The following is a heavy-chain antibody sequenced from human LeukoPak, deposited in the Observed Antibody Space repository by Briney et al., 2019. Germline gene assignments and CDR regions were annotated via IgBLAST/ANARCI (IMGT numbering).Heavy chain of an antibody. V-gene: IGHV1-18*04. D-gene: IGHD6-19*01. J-gene: IGHJ5*02. CDR1: GYTFTGYY. CDR2: ISAYNGNT. Sequence: ASVKVSCKASGYTFTGYYIQWVRQAPGQGLEWMGWISAYNGNTNYAQKLQGRVTMTRDMSTSTVYMELSSLRSEDTAVYYCMGIAVAGAQNWFDPWGQGTLVTVSS. CDR3: MGIAVAGAQNWFDP.